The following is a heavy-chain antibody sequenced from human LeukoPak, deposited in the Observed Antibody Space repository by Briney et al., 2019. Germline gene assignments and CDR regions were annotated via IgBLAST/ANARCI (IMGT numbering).Heavy chain of an antibody. J-gene: IGHJ3*02. CDR2: IIPIFGTA. V-gene: IGHV1-69*01. CDR1: GGTFSSCA. D-gene: IGHD2-15*01. CDR3: ARERSGGDAFDI. Sequence: SVKVSCKASGGTFSSCAISWVRQAPGQGLEWMGGIIPIFGTANYAQKFQGRVTITADESTSTAYMELSSLRSEDTAVYYCARERSGGDAFDIWGQGTMVTVSS.